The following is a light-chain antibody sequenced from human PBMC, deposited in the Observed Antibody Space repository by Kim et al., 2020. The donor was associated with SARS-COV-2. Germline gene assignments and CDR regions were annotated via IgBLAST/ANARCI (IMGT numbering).Light chain of an antibody. CDR1: GSDIGTYNY. J-gene: IGLJ2*01. V-gene: IGLV2-14*03. CDR2: DVS. Sequence: SITISCTGTGSDIGTYNYVSWYQRHPGQAPKLIIFDVSNRPSGVSNRFSGSKSANTASLTISGLQAEDEAHYYCSSYSSSSIYVVFGGGTKLTVL. CDR3: SSYSSSSIYVV.